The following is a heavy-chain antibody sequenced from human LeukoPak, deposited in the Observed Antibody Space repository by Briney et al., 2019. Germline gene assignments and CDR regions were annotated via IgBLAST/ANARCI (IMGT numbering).Heavy chain of an antibody. CDR1: GYTFTGYY. V-gene: IGHV1-2*02. Sequence: ASVKVSCKASGYTFTGYYMHWVRQAPGQGLEWMGWINPNSGGTNYAQKFQGRVTMTRDTSISTAYMELSRLRSDDTAVYYCARSWPLPIFGVAPGILKAFDIWGQGTMVTVSS. J-gene: IGHJ3*02. D-gene: IGHD3-3*01. CDR2: INPNSGGT. CDR3: ARSWPLPIFGVAPGILKAFDI.